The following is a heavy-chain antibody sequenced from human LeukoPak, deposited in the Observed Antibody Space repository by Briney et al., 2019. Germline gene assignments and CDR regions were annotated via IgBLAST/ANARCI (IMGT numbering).Heavy chain of an antibody. V-gene: IGHV4-59*01. Sequence: SETLSLTCTVSGGSISSYYWSWIRQPPGKGLEWIGYIYYSGSTNYNPSLKSRVTISVDTSKNQFSLKLSSVTAADTAVYYCARAGIAVAGEPFDYWGQGTLVTVSS. D-gene: IGHD6-19*01. J-gene: IGHJ4*02. CDR1: GGSISSYY. CDR2: IYYSGST. CDR3: ARAGIAVAGEPFDY.